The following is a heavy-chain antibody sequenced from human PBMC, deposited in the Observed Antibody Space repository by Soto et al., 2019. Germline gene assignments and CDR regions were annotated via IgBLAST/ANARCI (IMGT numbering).Heavy chain of an antibody. V-gene: IGHV5-10-1*01. CDR1: GYSFTSYW. J-gene: IGHJ6*02. D-gene: IGHD4-17*01. CDR2: IDPSDSYT. Sequence: GESLKISCKGSGYSFTSYWISWVRQMPGKGLEWMGRIDPSDSYTNYSPSFQGHLTIAADKTISTAYLQWSSLKASDTAMYYCARPSYSDYSPQREASDYYAIEVWGHGTTFTAAS. CDR3: ARPSYSDYSPQREASDYYAIEV.